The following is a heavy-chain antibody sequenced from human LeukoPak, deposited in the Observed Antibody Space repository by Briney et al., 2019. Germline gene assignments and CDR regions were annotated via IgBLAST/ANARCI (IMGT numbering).Heavy chain of an antibody. Sequence: PSETLSLTCTVSGGSISSYYWSWIRQPPGKGLEWIGYIYYSRSTNYNPSLKSRVTISVDTSKNQFSLKLSSVTAADTAVYYCASLHYDILTGYSPYYFDYWGQGTLVTVSS. CDR3: ASLHYDILTGYSPYYFDY. CDR2: IYYSRST. CDR1: GGSISSYY. V-gene: IGHV4-59*01. J-gene: IGHJ4*02. D-gene: IGHD3-9*01.